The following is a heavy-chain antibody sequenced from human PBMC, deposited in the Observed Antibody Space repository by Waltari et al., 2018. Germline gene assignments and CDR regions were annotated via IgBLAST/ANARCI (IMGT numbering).Heavy chain of an antibody. CDR2: IYPTGRT. CDR3: ARSGYDSTEGWLDP. D-gene: IGHD3-22*01. CDR1: GASVSGGSYF. Sequence: QVQLQESGPGLVKPSQTLSLTCTVSGASVSGGSYFWNWIRQPAGKGRGWIARIYPTGRTDYNPPVQSRVTISADTSKNELSLKMSSVTAADTAVYYCARSGYDSTEGWLDPWGPGTLVTVSS. J-gene: IGHJ5*02. V-gene: IGHV4-61*02.